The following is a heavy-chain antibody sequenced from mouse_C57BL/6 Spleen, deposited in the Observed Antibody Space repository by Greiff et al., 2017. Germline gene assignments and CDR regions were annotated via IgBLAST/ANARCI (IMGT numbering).Heavy chain of an antibody. D-gene: IGHD2-3*01. CDR2: ISSGNSTI. V-gene: IGHV5-17*01. Sequence: EVKLVESGGGLVKPGGSLKLSCAASGFNFSDYGMHGVRQAPEKGLEWVAYISSGNSTISYADTVKGRFTISRDNAKNTLFLQMTSLRSEDTAMYYCPRRDDGYWDAMDYWGQGTSVTVSS. CDR3: PRRDDGYWDAMDY. CDR1: GFNFSDYG. J-gene: IGHJ4*01.